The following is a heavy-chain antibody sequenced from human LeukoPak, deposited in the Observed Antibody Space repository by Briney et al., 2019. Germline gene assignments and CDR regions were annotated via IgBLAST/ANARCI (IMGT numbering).Heavy chain of an antibody. D-gene: IGHD6-6*01. CDR2: ISGSGGST. CDR3: AKLTSSSSSPWFDP. CDR1: GFTFSSYA. J-gene: IGHJ5*02. Sequence: PGASLRLSCAASGFTFSSYAMSWVRQAPGKGLEWVSAISGSGGSTYYADSVKGRFTIPRDNSKNTLYLQMNSLRAEDTAVYYCAKLTSSSSSPWFDPWGQGTLVTVSS. V-gene: IGHV3-23*01.